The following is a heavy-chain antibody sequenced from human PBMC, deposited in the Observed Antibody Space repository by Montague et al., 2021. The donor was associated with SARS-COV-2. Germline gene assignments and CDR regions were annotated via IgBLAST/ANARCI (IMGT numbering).Heavy chain of an antibody. CDR3: AHKLYGINRRWFDP. D-gene: IGHD1-14*01. J-gene: IGHJ5*02. CDR1: GFSLTTRGVG. V-gene: IGHV2-5*02. Sequence: PALVKPTQTLTLTCTFSGFSLTTRGVGVGWIRQPPGKALEWLALIYWDDAKHYSPSLKSRLTITKDTAKNQVVLTMTNMDPVDTATYYCAHKLYGINRRWFDPWSQRTLVTVSS. CDR2: IYWDDAK.